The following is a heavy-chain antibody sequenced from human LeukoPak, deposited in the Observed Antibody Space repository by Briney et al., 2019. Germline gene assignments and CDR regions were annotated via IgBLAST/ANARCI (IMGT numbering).Heavy chain of an antibody. CDR1: GGSISSGGYY. Sequence: SQTLSLTCTVSGGSISSGGYYWSWIRQPPGKGLEWIGYIYHSGSTYYNPSLKGRVTISVDRSKNQFSLKLSSVTAADTAVYYCARASGTSLRRLPFDYWGQGTLVTVSS. V-gene: IGHV4-30-2*01. CDR3: ARASGTSLRRLPFDY. D-gene: IGHD1-26*01. CDR2: IYHSGST. J-gene: IGHJ4*02.